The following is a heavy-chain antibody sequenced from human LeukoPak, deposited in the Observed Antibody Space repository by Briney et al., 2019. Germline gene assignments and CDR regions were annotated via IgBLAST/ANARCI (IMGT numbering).Heavy chain of an antibody. CDR2: ISGSGGST. Sequence: PGASLRLSCAASGFTFGSYAMSWVRQAPGKGLEWVSAISGSGGSTYYADSVKGRFTISRDNSKNTLYLQMNSLRAEDTAVYYCAKDLAITMIVVGLFDYWGQGTLVTVSS. CDR1: GFTFGSYA. V-gene: IGHV3-23*01. J-gene: IGHJ4*02. D-gene: IGHD3-22*01. CDR3: AKDLAITMIVVGLFDY.